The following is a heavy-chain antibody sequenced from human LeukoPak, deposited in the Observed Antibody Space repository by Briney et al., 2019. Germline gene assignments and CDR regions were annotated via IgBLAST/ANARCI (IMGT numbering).Heavy chain of an antibody. CDR2: ISYDGSNK. CDR1: GFTFSSYA. V-gene: IGHV3-30-3*01. CDR3: AGSSTADNYYYDSSGYGFDY. D-gene: IGHD3-22*01. Sequence: AGGSLRLSCAASGFTFSSYAMHWVRQAPGKGLEWVAVISYDGSNKYYADSVKGRFTISRDNSKNTLYLQMNSLRAEDTAVYYCAGSSTADNYYYDSSGYGFDYWGQGTLVTVSS. J-gene: IGHJ4*02.